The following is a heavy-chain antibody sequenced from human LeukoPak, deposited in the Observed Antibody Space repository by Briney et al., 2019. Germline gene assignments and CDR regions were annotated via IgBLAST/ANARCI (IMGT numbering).Heavy chain of an antibody. CDR1: GFTFSNYA. CDR3: AKNHEHGRYAGFDF. V-gene: IGHV3-23*01. Sequence: GGSLRLSCAASGFTFSNYAMSWVRQAPGKGLEWVSSISDNSGSTYYADSVKGRFSVSRDNSKNMVYLELNSLRAEDTAVYYCAKNHEHGRYAGFDFWAEGALVAVSS. CDR2: ISDNSGST. J-gene: IGHJ3*01. D-gene: IGHD2-2*01.